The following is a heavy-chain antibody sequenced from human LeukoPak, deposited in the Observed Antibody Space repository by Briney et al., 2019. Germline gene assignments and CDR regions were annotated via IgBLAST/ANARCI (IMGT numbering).Heavy chain of an antibody. CDR2: INPNSGGT. V-gene: IGHV1-2*02. CDR1: GYTFTGYY. CDR3: ASRTSRGIAVDY. D-gene: IGHD6-13*01. J-gene: IGHJ4*02. Sequence: ASVKVSCKASGYTFTGYYMHWVRQAPGQGLEWMGWINPNSGGTNYAQKFQGRVTITRDTSISTAYMELSRLRSDDTAVYYCASRTSRGIAVDYWGQGTLVTVSS.